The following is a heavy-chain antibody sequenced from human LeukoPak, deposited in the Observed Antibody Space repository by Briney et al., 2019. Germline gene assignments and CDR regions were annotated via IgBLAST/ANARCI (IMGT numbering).Heavy chain of an antibody. V-gene: IGHV4-39*01. CDR1: GDSISSSSYF. D-gene: IGHD3-10*01. J-gene: IGHJ6*03. CDR2: IYYTGST. Sequence: PSETLSLTCTVSGDSISSSSYFWGWIRQPPGKGLEWIGSIYYTGSTDYTPSLKSRATISVDTSKNQFSLRLSAVTAADTAVYYCASVRRGFGESSKYYSYYYMDVWGNGTTVTISS. CDR3: ASVRRGFGESSKYYSYYYMDV.